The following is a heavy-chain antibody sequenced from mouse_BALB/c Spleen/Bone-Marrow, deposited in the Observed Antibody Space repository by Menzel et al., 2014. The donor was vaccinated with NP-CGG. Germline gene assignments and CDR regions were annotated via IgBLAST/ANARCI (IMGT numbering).Heavy chain of an antibody. Sequence: ASVKLSCTASGFNIKDTYMHWVKQRPEQGLEWIGRIDPANGNTKYDPKFQGKATITADTSSNTAYLQLSSLTSEDTAVYYCAVYYYGSSLFAYWGQGTLVTVSA. CDR2: IDPANGNT. CDR3: AVYYYGSSLFAY. V-gene: IGHV14-3*02. D-gene: IGHD1-1*01. CDR1: GFNIKDTY. J-gene: IGHJ3*01.